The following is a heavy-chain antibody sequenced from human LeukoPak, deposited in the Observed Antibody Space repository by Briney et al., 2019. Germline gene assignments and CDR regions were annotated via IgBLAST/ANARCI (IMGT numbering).Heavy chain of an antibody. V-gene: IGHV3-23*01. J-gene: IGHJ2*01. CDR1: GFTFSSYA. CDR3: AKGSYGDSPYWYFNL. D-gene: IGHD4-17*01. CDR2: ISGSGGST. Sequence: GGSLRLSCAASGFTFSSYAMSWVRQAPGKGLEWVSAISGSGGSTYYADSVKGRFTISRDNSKNTLYLQMNRLRAEDTAVYYCAKGSYGDSPYWYFNLWGRGTLVTVSS.